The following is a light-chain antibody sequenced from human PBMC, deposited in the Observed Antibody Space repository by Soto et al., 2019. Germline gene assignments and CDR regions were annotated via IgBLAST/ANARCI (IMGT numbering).Light chain of an antibody. CDR2: EDN. J-gene: IGLJ3*02. V-gene: IGLV2-23*02. CDR1: SSDVGSYNL. Sequence: QSVLTQPASVSGSPGQSITISCTGTSSDVGSYNLVSWYQQHPGKAPKLMIYEDNKRPSGVSNRCSGSKSGNTASLTISGLQAEDEADYYCCSYAGSSTFVVFGGGTKLTVL. CDR3: CSYAGSSTFVV.